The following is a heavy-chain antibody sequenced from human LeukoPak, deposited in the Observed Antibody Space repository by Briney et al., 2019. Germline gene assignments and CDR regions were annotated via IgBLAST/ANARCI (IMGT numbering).Heavy chain of an antibody. CDR3: AKDSAFGGEDS. CDR2: IDYDGTTS. J-gene: IGHJ4*02. Sequence: GGSLRLSCVASGFTFSSNWMHWVRQAPGKGLVWVSRIDYDGTTSAYADSVKGRFTISRDNAKNTLYLQMNSLRAEDTAVYYCAKDSAFGGEDSWGQGTLVTVSS. CDR1: GFTFSSNW. V-gene: IGHV3-74*01. D-gene: IGHD3-16*01.